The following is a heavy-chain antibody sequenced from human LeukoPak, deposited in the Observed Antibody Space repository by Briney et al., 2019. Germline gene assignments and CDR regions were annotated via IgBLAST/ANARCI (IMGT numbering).Heavy chain of an antibody. Sequence: GGSLRLSCAASGFTFNNYGMSWVRQAPGKGLEWVSAISGGGVTTYYADSVKGRFTISRDNSKNALYLQMNSLRAEDTAVYYCSKWKAIVLVPAARSPIDYWGQGTLVTVSS. J-gene: IGHJ4*02. CDR3: SKWKAIVLVPAARSPIDY. CDR2: ISGGGVTT. D-gene: IGHD2-2*01. CDR1: GFTFNNYG. V-gene: IGHV3-23*01.